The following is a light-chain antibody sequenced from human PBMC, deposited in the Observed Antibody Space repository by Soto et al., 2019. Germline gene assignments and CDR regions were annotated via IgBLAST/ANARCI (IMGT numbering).Light chain of an antibody. J-gene: IGLJ2*01. Sequence: QSALTQPRSVSGSPGQTVSISCTGTSSDVGGYDGVSWYQQHPDKAPKLMIYDVNKRPSGVPDRFSGSKSGNTASLTISGLQDDDEAAYYCCSYAGSVPVIFGGGTKVTVL. CDR2: DVN. CDR3: CSYAGSVPVI. CDR1: SSDVGGYDG. V-gene: IGLV2-11*01.